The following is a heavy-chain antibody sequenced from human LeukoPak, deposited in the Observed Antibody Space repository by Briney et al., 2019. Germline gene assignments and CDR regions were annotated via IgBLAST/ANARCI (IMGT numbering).Heavy chain of an antibody. CDR2: IFYSGST. CDR1: GGSISNYY. J-gene: IGHJ5*02. Sequence: PSETLSLTCTLSGGSISNYYWSWIRQPPGKGLEWIGNIFYSGSTNYNPSPKSRVTISLDTSKNQFSLKLTSVSAADTAVYYCAREGGSYYHWFDPWGQGTLVTVSS. D-gene: IGHD1-26*01. CDR3: AREGGSYYHWFDP. V-gene: IGHV4-59*01.